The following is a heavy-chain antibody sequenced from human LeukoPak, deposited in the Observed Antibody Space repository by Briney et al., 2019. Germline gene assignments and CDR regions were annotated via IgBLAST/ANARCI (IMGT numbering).Heavy chain of an antibody. CDR1: GFTFSSYS. Sequence: PGGSLRLSCAASGFTFSSYSMNWVHQAPGKGLEWVSSISSSSSYIYYADSVKGRFTISRDNAKNSLYLQMNSLRAEDTAVYYCARDFKNAFDIWGQGTMVTVSS. J-gene: IGHJ3*02. CDR3: ARDFKNAFDI. V-gene: IGHV3-21*01. CDR2: ISSSSSYI.